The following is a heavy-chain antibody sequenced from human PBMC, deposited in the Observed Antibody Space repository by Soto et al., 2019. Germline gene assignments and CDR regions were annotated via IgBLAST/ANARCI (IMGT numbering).Heavy chain of an antibody. Sequence: QAQLVQSGAEVKKPGASVKVSCKTAGYTFTSYGISWVRRAPGQGLEWMGWVSGRSGNTNYAQSLQGRVTINIETSTSTAYMKLRGLTSDDTAVYYCARDRVTIWPPDAFDIWGQGTTVTVSS. D-gene: IGHD3-9*01. V-gene: IGHV1-18*01. CDR2: VSGRSGNT. CDR1: GYTFTSYG. J-gene: IGHJ3*02. CDR3: ARDRVTIWPPDAFDI.